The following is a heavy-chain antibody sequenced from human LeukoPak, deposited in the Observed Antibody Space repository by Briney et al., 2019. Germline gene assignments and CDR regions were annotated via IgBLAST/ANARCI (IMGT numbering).Heavy chain of an antibody. J-gene: IGHJ6*02. D-gene: IGHD6-19*01. CDR2: ISAYNGNT. Sequence: ALLNFSWKPAGYTLTSYGISWVRQAPGQGLEWMGWISAYNGNTNYAQKLQGRVTMTTDTSTSTAYMELRSLRSDDTAVYYCARDDSSGWTVYGMDVWGQGTTVTVSS. CDR3: ARDDSSGWTVYGMDV. CDR1: GYTLTSYG. V-gene: IGHV1-18*01.